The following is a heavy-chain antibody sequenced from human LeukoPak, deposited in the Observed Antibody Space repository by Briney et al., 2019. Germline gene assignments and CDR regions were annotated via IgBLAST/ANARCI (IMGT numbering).Heavy chain of an antibody. J-gene: IGHJ4*02. Sequence: SETLSLTCTVSGGSISSYYWSWIRQPPGKGLEWIGYIYYSGSTNYNPSLKSRVTISVDTSKNQFSLKLSSVTAADTAVYYCARALNYFDYWGQGTLVTVSS. CDR2: IYYSGST. CDR1: GGSISSYY. V-gene: IGHV4-59*01. CDR3: ARALNYFDY. D-gene: IGHD3-16*01.